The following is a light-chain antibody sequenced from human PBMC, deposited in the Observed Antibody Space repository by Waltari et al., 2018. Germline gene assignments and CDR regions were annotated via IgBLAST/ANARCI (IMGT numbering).Light chain of an antibody. Sequence: QSVLTQPPSVSAAPGQKVTIACSGSSPNLGSNFLSWYQQPPGTPPKPLISDHNKRPSGIPDRFSGSKSGTSATLGITGLQTGDEADYYCGTWDNSLSAMVFGGGTKLTVL. J-gene: IGLJ3*02. V-gene: IGLV1-51*01. CDR3: GTWDNSLSAMV. CDR2: DHN. CDR1: SPNLGSNF.